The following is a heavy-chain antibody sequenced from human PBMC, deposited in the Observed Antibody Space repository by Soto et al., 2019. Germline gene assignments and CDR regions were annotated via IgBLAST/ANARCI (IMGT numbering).Heavy chain of an antibody. CDR1: GYTFPSSD. CDR2: MNPNSGNT. CDR3: ARGRGIAAAFIQGDWFDP. V-gene: IGHV1-8*01. D-gene: IGHD6-13*01. Sequence: ASVKVSCKASGYTFPSSDINWVRQATGQGFEWMGWMNPNSGNTGYAQKFQGRVTMTRNTSISTAYMELSSLRSEDTAVYYCARGRGIAAAFIQGDWFDPWGQGTLVTVSS. J-gene: IGHJ5*02.